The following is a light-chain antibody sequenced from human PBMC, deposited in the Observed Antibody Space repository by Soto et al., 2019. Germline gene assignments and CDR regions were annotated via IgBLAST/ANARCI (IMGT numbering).Light chain of an antibody. CDR2: SAS. J-gene: IGKJ1*01. Sequence: EVVLTQSPGTLSLSPGERATLSCRASQSISSSYLAWYQQKPGQAPRLLIYSASSRATGIPDRFSGSGSGTDFTLTISRLEPEDFAVYYCQQYGSSRTFGQGNKVEFK. V-gene: IGKV3-20*01. CDR1: QSISSSY. CDR3: QQYGSSRT.